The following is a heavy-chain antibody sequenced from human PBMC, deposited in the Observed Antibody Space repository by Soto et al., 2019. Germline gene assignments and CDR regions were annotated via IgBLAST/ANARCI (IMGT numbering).Heavy chain of an antibody. D-gene: IGHD6-19*01. J-gene: IGHJ6*02. CDR2: INHSGVT. Sequence: QVQLQQWGAGLLKPSGTLSLTCAVYGGSFSGYYWSWIRQPPGKGLEWIGEINHSGVTNYKPSLNRRVTISVYTSKNQCSLQLKSVTAADTALYYCARFSGSYYYAMDVWGQGSTVTVSS. V-gene: IGHV4-34*01. CDR1: GGSFSGYY. CDR3: ARFSGSYYYAMDV.